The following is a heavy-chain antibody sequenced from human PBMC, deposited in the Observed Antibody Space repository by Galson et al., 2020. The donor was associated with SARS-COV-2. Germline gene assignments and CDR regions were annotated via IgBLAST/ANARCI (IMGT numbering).Heavy chain of an antibody. V-gene: IGHV3-30*04. Sequence: GGSLRLSCAASGFTFSSYAMHWVRQAPGKGLEWVAVISYDGSNKYYADSVKGRFTISRDNSKNTLYLQMNSLRAEDTAVYYCARGRGGYDYFDYWGQGTLVTVSS. D-gene: IGHD5-12*01. J-gene: IGHJ4*02. CDR1: GFTFSSYA. CDR3: ARGRGGYDYFDY. CDR2: ISYDGSNK.